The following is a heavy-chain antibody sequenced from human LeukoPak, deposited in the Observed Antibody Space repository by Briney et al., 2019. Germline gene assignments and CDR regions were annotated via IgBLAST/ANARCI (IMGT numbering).Heavy chain of an antibody. CDR2: FIPVFNTS. J-gene: IGHJ4*02. V-gene: IGHV1-69*05. CDR1: GGTFSSYA. CDR3: ARCTMKNYYDSSA. D-gene: IGHD3-22*01. Sequence: SVKVSCKASGGTFSSYAISWVRQAPGQGLEWMGGFIPVFNTSNYAQKFQGRVTLTTDESASTAYMELSSLRFEDTAVYYCARCTMKNYYDSSAWGQGTLVTVSS.